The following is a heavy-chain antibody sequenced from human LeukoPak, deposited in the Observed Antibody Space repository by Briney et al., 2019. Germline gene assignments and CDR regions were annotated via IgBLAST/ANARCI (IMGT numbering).Heavy chain of an antibody. D-gene: IGHD4-11*01. Sequence: SETLSLTCAVYGGPFSGYYWSWIRQPPGKGLEWIGEINHSGNTNYNPSLKSRVTISVDTSKNQFSLKLSSVTAADTAVYYCARGSITVTDYYYYMDVWGKGTTVTVSS. CDR2: INHSGNT. J-gene: IGHJ6*03. CDR1: GGPFSGYY. V-gene: IGHV4-34*01. CDR3: ARGSITVTDYYYYMDV.